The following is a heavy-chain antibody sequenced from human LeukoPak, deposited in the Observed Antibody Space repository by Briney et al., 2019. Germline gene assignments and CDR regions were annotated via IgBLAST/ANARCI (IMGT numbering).Heavy chain of an antibody. J-gene: IGHJ6*02. CDR2: INPNSGGT. CDR3: ARSVLLLYRYYYYYGMDV. Sequence: ASVKVSCKASGYTFTDYYMHWVRQAPGQGLEWMGRINPNSGGTNYAQKFQGRVTMTRDTSISTAYMELSRLRSDDTAVYYCARSVLLLYRYYYYYGMDVWGQGTTVTVSS. V-gene: IGHV1-2*06. CDR1: GYTFTDYY. D-gene: IGHD2-2*02.